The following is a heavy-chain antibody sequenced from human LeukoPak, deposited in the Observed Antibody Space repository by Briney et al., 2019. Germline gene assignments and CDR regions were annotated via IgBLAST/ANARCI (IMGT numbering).Heavy chain of an antibody. Sequence: SETLSLTCTVSGASISSYYWSWIRQPPGKGLEWIGYISYSGSTNYNPSLKSRVTISADTSKNQVSLTLSSVTAADTAVYYCASHPELYFFDYWGQGTPVTVSS. J-gene: IGHJ4*02. CDR1: GASISSYY. CDR3: ASHPELYFFDY. D-gene: IGHD3-10*01. V-gene: IGHV4-59*08. CDR2: ISYSGST.